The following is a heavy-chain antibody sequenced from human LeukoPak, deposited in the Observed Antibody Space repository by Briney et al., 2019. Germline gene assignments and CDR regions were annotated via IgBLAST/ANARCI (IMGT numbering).Heavy chain of an antibody. D-gene: IGHD3-10*01. J-gene: IGHJ5*02. CDR1: GGSMSSSSYY. CDR3: ARHSLVPSWFFDP. V-gene: IGHV4-39*01. Sequence: SGTLSLTCTVSGGSMSSSSYYWGWIRQHPGKGLEWIGSIYYSGSTYYNPSLKSRVTISVDTPKNQFSLKLSSVTAADTAVYYCARHSLVPSWFFDPWGQGTLVTVSS. CDR2: IYYSGST.